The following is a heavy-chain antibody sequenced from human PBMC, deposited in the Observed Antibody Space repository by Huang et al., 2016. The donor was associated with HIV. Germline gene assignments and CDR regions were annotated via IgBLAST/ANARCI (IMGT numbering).Heavy chain of an antibody. Sequence: QLQLQESGPGLVKPSETLSLTCTVSGGSISSSSYYWGWIRQPPGKGLEWIGTIYYRWSTYHNPSLKGRVTISVDTSKNQFSLKRSSVTAADTAEYYCARHERWAMVRGVPQWGFDYWGQGTLVTVSS. D-gene: IGHD3-10*01. CDR3: ARHERWAMVRGVPQWGFDY. CDR2: IYYRWST. V-gene: IGHV4-39*01. J-gene: IGHJ4*02. CDR1: GGSISSSSYY.